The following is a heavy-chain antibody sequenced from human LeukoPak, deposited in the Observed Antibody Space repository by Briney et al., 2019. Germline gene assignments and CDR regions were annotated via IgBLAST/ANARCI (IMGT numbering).Heavy chain of an antibody. J-gene: IGHJ2*01. CDR1: GYTFTGYY. Sequence: ASVKVSCKASGYTFTGYYMHWVRQAPGQGLEWMGWISAYNGNTNYAQKLQGRVTMTTDTSTSTAYMELRSLRSDDTAVYYCARERSVAGNRYFDLWGRGTLVTVSS. CDR2: ISAYNGNT. CDR3: ARERSVAGNRYFDL. V-gene: IGHV1-18*04. D-gene: IGHD6-19*01.